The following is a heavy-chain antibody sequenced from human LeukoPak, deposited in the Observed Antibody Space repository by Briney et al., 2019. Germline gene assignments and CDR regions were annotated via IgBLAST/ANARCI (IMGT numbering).Heavy chain of an antibody. V-gene: IGHV3-53*01. Sequence: PGGSLRLSCAASGFTVSSNYMSWVRQAPGKGLEYISVTYSSGTTYYADSVRDRFTISRDNSRNTLYLQMNSLRPEDTAAYYCAREPTYSSSLDYWGQGTLVTVSS. CDR1: GFTVSSNY. CDR3: AREPTYSSSLDY. CDR2: TYSSGTT. J-gene: IGHJ4*02. D-gene: IGHD6-6*01.